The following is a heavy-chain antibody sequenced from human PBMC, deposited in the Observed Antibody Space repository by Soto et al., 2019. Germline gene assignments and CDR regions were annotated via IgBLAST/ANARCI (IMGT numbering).Heavy chain of an antibody. CDR2: IYHSGST. CDR1: GGSISSGGYS. Sequence: SETLSLTCAVSGGSISSGGYSWSWIRQPPGKGLEWIGYIYHSGSTYYNPPLKSRVTISVDRSKNQFSLKLSSVTAADTAVYYCARVTPGDYYYGMDGWGQGTTVTVSS. D-gene: IGHD1-20*01. J-gene: IGHJ6*02. V-gene: IGHV4-30-2*01. CDR3: ARVTPGDYYYGMDG.